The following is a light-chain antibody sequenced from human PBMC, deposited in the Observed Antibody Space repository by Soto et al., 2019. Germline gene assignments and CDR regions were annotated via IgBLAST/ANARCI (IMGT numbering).Light chain of an antibody. CDR2: GAS. V-gene: IGKV3-15*01. Sequence: IVMTQSPATLSVSPGERATLSCRASQSVGSNLAWYQQKPGQAPRLLIYGASTRATGIPARLSGSGSGTEFNLTISSLQSEDFAIYFCQQYNNWPPDRTFGQGTKVAIK. CDR1: QSVGSN. CDR3: QQYNNWPPDRT. J-gene: IGKJ1*01.